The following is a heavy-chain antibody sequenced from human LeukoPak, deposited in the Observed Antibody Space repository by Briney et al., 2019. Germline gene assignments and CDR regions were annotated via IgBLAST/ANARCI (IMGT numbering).Heavy chain of an antibody. CDR2: IIPIFGTA. J-gene: IGHJ2*01. Sequence: SVKVSCKASGGTFSSCAISWVRQAPGQGLEWMGRIIPIFGTANYAQKFQGRVTITTDESTSTAYMELSSLRSEDTAVYYCARDGRSGSYSHWYFDLWGRGTLVTVSS. CDR3: ARDGRSGSYSHWYFDL. CDR1: GGTFSSCA. D-gene: IGHD1-26*01. V-gene: IGHV1-69*05.